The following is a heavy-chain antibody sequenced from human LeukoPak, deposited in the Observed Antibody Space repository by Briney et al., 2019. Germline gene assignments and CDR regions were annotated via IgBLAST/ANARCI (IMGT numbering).Heavy chain of an antibody. Sequence: SETLSLTCTVSGGSINNYFWSWIRQPLGKGLECIAYIYYSDSTNYNPSLKSRVTISVDTSKNQFSLKLSSVTAADTAVYYCARDTDSWYFDYWGQGTLVTVSS. D-gene: IGHD6-13*01. CDR3: ARDTDSWYFDY. J-gene: IGHJ4*02. V-gene: IGHV4-59*12. CDR1: GGSINNYF. CDR2: IYYSDST.